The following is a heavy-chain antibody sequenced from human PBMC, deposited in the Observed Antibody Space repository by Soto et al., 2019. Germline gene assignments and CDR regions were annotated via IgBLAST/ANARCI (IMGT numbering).Heavy chain of an antibody. CDR3: ARTLYSYGPRFDY. V-gene: IGHV4-59*01. D-gene: IGHD5-18*01. CDR2: IYYSGST. CDR1: GASLSSYY. J-gene: IGHJ4*02. Sequence: SETLSLTCVVSGASLSSYYWSWIRQPPGKGLEWIGYIYYSGSTNYNPSLKSRVTISVDTSKNQFSLKLSSVTAADTAVYYCARTLYSYGPRFDYWGQGTLVTVSS.